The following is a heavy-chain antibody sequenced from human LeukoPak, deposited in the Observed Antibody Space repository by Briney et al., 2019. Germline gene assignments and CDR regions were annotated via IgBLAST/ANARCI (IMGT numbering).Heavy chain of an antibody. CDR1: GFTFSSYA. CDR3: AKTDIVVRPAPYYFDY. J-gene: IGHJ4*02. D-gene: IGHD2-2*01. V-gene: IGHV3-23*01. Sequence: PGGSLRLSCAASGFTFSSYAMSWVRQARGKGLEWVSVISGSGGSTYYADSVKGRFTISRDNSKNTLYLQMNSLRAEDTAVYYCAKTDIVVRPAPYYFDYWGQGTLVTVSS. CDR2: ISGSGGST.